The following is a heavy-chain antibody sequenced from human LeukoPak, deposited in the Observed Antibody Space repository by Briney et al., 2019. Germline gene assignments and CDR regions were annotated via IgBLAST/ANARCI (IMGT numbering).Heavy chain of an antibody. CDR2: IYHSGST. Sequence: SETLSLTCTVSGYSISSGYYWGWIRQPPGKGLEWIGSIYHSGSTYYNPSLKSRVTISVDTSKNQFSLKLSSVTAADTAVYYCARDPPSDYYDSSGYLLAGSLNDYWGQGTLVTVSS. CDR1: GYSISSGYY. V-gene: IGHV4-38-2*02. CDR3: ARDPPSDYYDSSGYLLAGSLNDY. J-gene: IGHJ4*02. D-gene: IGHD3-22*01.